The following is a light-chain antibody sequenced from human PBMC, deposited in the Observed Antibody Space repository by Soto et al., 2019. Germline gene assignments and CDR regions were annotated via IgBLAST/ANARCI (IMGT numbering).Light chain of an antibody. V-gene: IGKV3-20*01. J-gene: IGKJ3*01. Sequence: ENVLTQSPGTLSLSPGERATLSCRASQSVSSSNLAWYQQKPGQAPRLLIYGASTRATGIPDRFSGSGSGTDFTLTISRLAPADCAVYYCQQYGSSPSFTFGSGTKVIIK. CDR1: QSVSSSN. CDR3: QQYGSSPSFT. CDR2: GAS.